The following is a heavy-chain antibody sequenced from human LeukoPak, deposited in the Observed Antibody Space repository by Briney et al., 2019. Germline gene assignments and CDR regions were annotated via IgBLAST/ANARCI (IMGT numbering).Heavy chain of an antibody. CDR2: ISAYNGNT. V-gene: IGHV1-18*01. J-gene: IGHJ5*02. D-gene: IGHD1-1*01. Sequence: GASVKVSCKASGYTFTSYGISWVRQAPGQGLEWMGWISAYNGNTNYAQKLQGRVTMTTDTSTSTAYMELRSLRSDDTAVYYCARVLPENWNDEVWFDPWGQGTLVTVSS. CDR3: ARVLPENWNDEVWFDP. CDR1: GYTFTSYG.